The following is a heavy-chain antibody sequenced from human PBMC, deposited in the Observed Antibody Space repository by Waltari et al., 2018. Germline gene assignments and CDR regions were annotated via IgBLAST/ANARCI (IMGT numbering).Heavy chain of an antibody. J-gene: IGHJ5*02. CDR3: ARLGGDRFGSLRHCGPASCTTWIDP. V-gene: IGHV4-59*01. CDR1: GGSISGFY. CDR2: IFYTGNT. D-gene: IGHD2-2*01. Sequence: VLLEESGPGLVKPSETLSLTCTVSGGSISGFYWTWIRPPPGKGLDYIGYIFYTGNTNYNPALQSRVIISVDTSRNQFSLKMRSLTAADTAVYYCARLGGDRFGSLRHCGPASCTTWIDPWGRGTLVTVSS.